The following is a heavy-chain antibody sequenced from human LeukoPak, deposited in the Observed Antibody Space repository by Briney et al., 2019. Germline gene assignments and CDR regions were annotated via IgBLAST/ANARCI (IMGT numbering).Heavy chain of an antibody. V-gene: IGHV4-39*01. CDR1: GGSISSSSYY. CDR2: IYYSGST. J-gene: IGHJ3*02. CDR3: ARHYFSHPAAIWDDAFDI. Sequence: PSETLSLTCTVSGGSISSSSYYWGWIRQPPGKGLEWIGSIYYSGSTYYNPSLKSRVTISLDTSKNQFSLKLSSVTAADTAVYYCARHYFSHPAAIWDDAFDIWGQGTMVTVSS. D-gene: IGHD2-2*02.